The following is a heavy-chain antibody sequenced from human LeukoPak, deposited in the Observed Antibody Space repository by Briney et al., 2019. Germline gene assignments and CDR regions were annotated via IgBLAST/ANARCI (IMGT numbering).Heavy chain of an antibody. Sequence: PSETLSLTCAVNRGSFSGYYWSWLRPPAGKGLEWIGTNYTRWSTNYNPSLKSRVTMSVETSRNQLSLKLSSVTAAETAVYYCARLGRVGNISCVDYWGQGTLVTVSS. D-gene: IGHD1-26*01. CDR2: NYTRWST. V-gene: IGHV4-59*10. CDR3: ARLGRVGNISCVDY. CDR1: RGSFSGYY. J-gene: IGHJ4*02.